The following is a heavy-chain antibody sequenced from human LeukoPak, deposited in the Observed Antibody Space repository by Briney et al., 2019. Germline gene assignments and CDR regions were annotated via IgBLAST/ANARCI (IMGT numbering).Heavy chain of an antibody. V-gene: IGHV3-48*01. J-gene: IGHJ6*02. Sequence: SGGSLRLSCAASGFTFSTYNMNWVRQAPGKGLEWVSYISSSGSTKYYADSVKGRFTISRDNVKNSLFLQMNSLRAEDTAVYYCASPGGHSSSWYPDYYYYGMDVWGQGTTVTVSS. CDR3: ASPGGHSSSWYPDYYYYGMDV. CDR1: GFTFSTYN. CDR2: ISSSGSTK. D-gene: IGHD6-13*01.